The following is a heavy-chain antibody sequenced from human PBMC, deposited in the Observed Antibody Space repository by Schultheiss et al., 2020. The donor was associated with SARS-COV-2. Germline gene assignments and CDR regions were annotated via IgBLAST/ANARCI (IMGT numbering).Heavy chain of an antibody. J-gene: IGHJ3*01. V-gene: IGHV3-23*01. D-gene: IGHD3-9*01. CDR2: ISGSGFTP. Sequence: GGSLRLSCAASGFTFRSTAMHWVRQAPGKGLQWVSGISGSGFTPYYAEAAKGRFTISRDTSKNTLFLQMNSLGAEDTAVYYCVKRFDRGAFDVWGQGTMVTVSS. CDR1: GFTFRSTA. CDR3: VKRFDRGAFDV.